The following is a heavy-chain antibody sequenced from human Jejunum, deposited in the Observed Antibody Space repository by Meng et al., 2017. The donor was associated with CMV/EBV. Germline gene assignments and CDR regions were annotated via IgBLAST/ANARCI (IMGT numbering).Heavy chain of an antibody. CDR3: ARGPGD. D-gene: IGHD4-17*01. CDR1: GFIFSGYW. Sequence: EVQLVESGGALVQPGGSLRLSRAASGFIFSGYWMHWVRQVPGKGLVWVSYIKFDGTTTYYADSVKGRFTISRDNAKNTLYLQMNDLRVEDTGLYYCARGPGDLGQGTLVTVSS. CDR2: IKFDGTTT. J-gene: IGHJ4*02. V-gene: IGHV3-74*01.